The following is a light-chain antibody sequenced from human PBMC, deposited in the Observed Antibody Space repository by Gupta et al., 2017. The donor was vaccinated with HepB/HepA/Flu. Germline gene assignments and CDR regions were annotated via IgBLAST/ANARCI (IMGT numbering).Light chain of an antibody. J-gene: IGLJ1*01. Sequence: QSALTQPRSVSGSPGQSVTLSCTGSSSDVGNYNYVSWYQHHPGKAPKLMIYDVSKWPTGVPDRFSGSKSGNTASLTISGLQAEDEADYYCCSYAGSYTHYVFGTGTKVTVL. CDR2: DVS. V-gene: IGLV2-11*01. CDR1: SSDVGNYNY. CDR3: CSYAGSYTHYV.